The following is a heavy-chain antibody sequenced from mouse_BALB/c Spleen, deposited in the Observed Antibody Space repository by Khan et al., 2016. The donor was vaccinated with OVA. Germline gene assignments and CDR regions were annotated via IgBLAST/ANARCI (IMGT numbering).Heavy chain of an antibody. J-gene: IGHJ4*01. Sequence: QVQLKESGAELARPGASVKMSCKATGYTFTSYTMHWVKQRPGQGLEWIGYINPSSGYTNYNQKFKDKATLTADKSSSTAYMQLSSLTSEDSAVYYCGRGTYYAMDYWGPGTSVTVSS. CDR3: GRGTYYAMDY. CDR2: INPSSGYT. CDR1: GYTFTSYT. V-gene: IGHV1-4*01. D-gene: IGHD3-3*01.